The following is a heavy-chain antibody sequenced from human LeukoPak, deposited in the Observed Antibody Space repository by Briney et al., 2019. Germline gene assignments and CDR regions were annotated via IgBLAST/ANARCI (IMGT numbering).Heavy chain of an antibody. CDR1: GGTFSSYA. Sequence: SVKVSCKASGGTFSSYAISWVRQAPGQGLEWMGRISPIFGIANYAQKFQGRVTITADKSTSTAYMELSSLRSEDTAVYYCARVGRRFLEWSLDVWGQGTTVTVSS. V-gene: IGHV1-69*04. CDR3: ARVGRRFLEWSLDV. CDR2: ISPIFGIA. J-gene: IGHJ6*02. D-gene: IGHD3-3*01.